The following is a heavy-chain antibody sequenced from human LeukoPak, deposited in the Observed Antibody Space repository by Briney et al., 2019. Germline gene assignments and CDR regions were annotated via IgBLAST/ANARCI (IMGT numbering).Heavy chain of an antibody. J-gene: IGHJ4*02. CDR2: ISFDESNK. Sequence: PGGSLRLSCAASGFTFSNFAMHWVRQAPGKGLEWVAVISFDESNKYYADSVKGRFTISRDNSNNTLYLQMYSLRAEDTAIYYCVVGATQGDYWGQGTLVTASS. CDR3: VVGATQGDY. CDR1: GFTFSNFA. D-gene: IGHD1-26*01. V-gene: IGHV3-30-3*01.